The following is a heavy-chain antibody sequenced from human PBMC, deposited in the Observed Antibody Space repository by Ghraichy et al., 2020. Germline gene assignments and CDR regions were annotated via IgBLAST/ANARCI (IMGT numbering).Heavy chain of an antibody. CDR3: ARGATARKEYFQH. CDR2: MNPNSGNT. D-gene: IGHD6-6*01. Sequence: ASVKVSCKASGYTFSSYDINWVRQATGQGFEWMGWMNPNSGNTDYAQKLQGRVTMTRNTSISTAYMELSSLRSEDTAVYYCARGATARKEYFQHWGQGTLVTVSS. CDR1: GYTFSSYD. V-gene: IGHV1-8*01. J-gene: IGHJ1*01.